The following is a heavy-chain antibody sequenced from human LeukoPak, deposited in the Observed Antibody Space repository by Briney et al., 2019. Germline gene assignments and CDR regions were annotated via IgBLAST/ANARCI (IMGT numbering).Heavy chain of an antibody. Sequence: GGSLRLSCAASGFTFSSYWMSWVRQAPGKGLEWVANIKRDGSEKYYVDSVKGRFTISRDNAKNSLYLQMNSLRAEDTAVYYCARDQFEGYCSSTSCPGKYNWFDPWGQGTLVTVSS. CDR3: ARDQFEGYCSSTSCPGKYNWFDP. CDR2: IKRDGSEK. V-gene: IGHV3-7*01. CDR1: GFTFSSYW. J-gene: IGHJ5*02. D-gene: IGHD2-2*01.